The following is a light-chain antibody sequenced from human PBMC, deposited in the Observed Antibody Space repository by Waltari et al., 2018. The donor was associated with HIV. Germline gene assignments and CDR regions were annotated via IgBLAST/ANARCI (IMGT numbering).Light chain of an antibody. CDR3: QQSHNIPLT. V-gene: IGKV1-39*01. CDR1: QNIGDY. J-gene: IGKJ1*01. CDR2: GAS. Sequence: DIQMTQSPSSLSASVGDRVTITCRASQNIGDYLNWYHQKPGKAPQLLISGASSLQSGVPSRFRGSGSGTEFTLTISSLQPEDFATYFCQQSHNIPLTFGQVTKVEVK.